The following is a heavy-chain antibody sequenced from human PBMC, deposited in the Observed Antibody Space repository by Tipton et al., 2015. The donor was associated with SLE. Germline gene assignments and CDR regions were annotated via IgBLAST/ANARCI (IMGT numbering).Heavy chain of an antibody. CDR1: GGSITISHYY. CDR3: ARQSFGGSWEFDY. Sequence: TLSLTCTVSGGSITISHYYWGWIRQPPGKGLEWIGSIYYSGSTYYNPSLKSQVTISVDTSKNQFSLSLHSVTAADTAVYYCARQSFGGSWEFDYWGQGALVTVSS. V-gene: IGHV4-39*01. D-gene: IGHD2-15*01. J-gene: IGHJ4*02. CDR2: IYYSGST.